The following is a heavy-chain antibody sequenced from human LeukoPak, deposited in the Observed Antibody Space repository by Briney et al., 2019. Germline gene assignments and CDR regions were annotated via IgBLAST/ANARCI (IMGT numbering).Heavy chain of an antibody. J-gene: IGHJ4*02. Sequence: PSETLSLTCTVSGGSISTYFWSWIRQPPGKGLEWIGHIYFSGSTNYNPSLKSRVTISVDTSKNQFSLKLSSVTAADTAVYYCARGSNWGDYWGQGTLVTVSS. CDR3: ARGSNWGDY. CDR2: IYFSGST. V-gene: IGHV4-59*12. D-gene: IGHD7-27*01. CDR1: GGSISTYF.